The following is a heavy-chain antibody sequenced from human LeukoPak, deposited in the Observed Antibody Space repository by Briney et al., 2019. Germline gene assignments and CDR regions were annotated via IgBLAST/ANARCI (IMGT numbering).Heavy chain of an antibody. J-gene: IGHJ4*02. CDR1: GGSISSYY. Sequence: SETLSLTCTVSGGSISSYYWSWIRQPPGKGLEWIGYIYYSGSTNYNPSLKSRVTISVDTSKNQFSLKLSSVTAADTAVYYCARTGLITDYWGQGTLVTVSS. CDR2: IYYSGST. D-gene: IGHD1-14*01. CDR3: ARTGLITDY. V-gene: IGHV4-59*01.